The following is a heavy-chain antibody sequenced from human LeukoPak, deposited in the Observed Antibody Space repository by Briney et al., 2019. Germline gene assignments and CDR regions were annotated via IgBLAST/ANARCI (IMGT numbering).Heavy chain of an antibody. V-gene: IGHV4-31*03. D-gene: IGHD2-2*01. J-gene: IGHJ1*01. CDR2: IYYSGST. CDR3: ARGGSSTSGRESTEYFQH. Sequence: SETLSLTCTVSGGSISSGGYYWSWIRQHPGKGLEWIGYIYYSGSTYYNPSLKSRVTISVDTSKNQFSLKLSSVTAADTAVYYCARGGSSTSGRESTEYFQHWGQGTLVTVCS. CDR1: GGSISSGGYY.